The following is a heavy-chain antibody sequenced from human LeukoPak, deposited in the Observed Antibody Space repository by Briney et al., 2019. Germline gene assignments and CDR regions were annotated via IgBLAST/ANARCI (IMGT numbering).Heavy chain of an antibody. J-gene: IGHJ5*02. CDR2: ISPTGGST. D-gene: IGHD2-15*01. CDR3: ARVWGDGSCHKKRSCSRDWFDP. Sequence: GASVKVSCKAFGYTFTSNYMHWVRQAPGQGPEWMGVISPTGGSTTYAQKFQGRVTLTRDMSTSTDYLELSSLRSDDTAVYYCARVWGDGSCHKKRSCSRDWFDPWGQGTLVTVSS. CDR1: GYTFTSNY. V-gene: IGHV1-46*01.